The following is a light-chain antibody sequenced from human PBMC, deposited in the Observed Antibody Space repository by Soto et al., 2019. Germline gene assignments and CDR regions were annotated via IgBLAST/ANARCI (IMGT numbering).Light chain of an antibody. Sequence: DIQMTQSPSTLSASVGDRVTITCRASQSISRWLAWHQQKPGKAPRLLIYDASNLQRGVPSRFSGSGSGTEFTLPITSLQPEDFATYYCQQYNDYSGMFGQGTKVEIK. CDR3: QQYNDYSGM. J-gene: IGKJ1*01. CDR1: QSISRW. CDR2: DAS. V-gene: IGKV1-5*01.